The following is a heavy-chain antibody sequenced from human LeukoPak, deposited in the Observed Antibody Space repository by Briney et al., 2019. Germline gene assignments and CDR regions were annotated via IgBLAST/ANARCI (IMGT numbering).Heavy chain of an antibody. Sequence: PSETLSLTCSMSSGSITAIDNHYWGWIRQPPGKGLEWIGSINRGGHTYYNPPLESRFTISVDTSKNQFSLMVTSVTAADTAVYYCAGQRAWFGEWAFGYWGPGTLVTVSS. V-gene: IGHV4-39*01. CDR2: INRGGHT. J-gene: IGHJ4*02. D-gene: IGHD3-10*01. CDR1: SGSITAIDNHY. CDR3: AGQRAWFGEWAFGY.